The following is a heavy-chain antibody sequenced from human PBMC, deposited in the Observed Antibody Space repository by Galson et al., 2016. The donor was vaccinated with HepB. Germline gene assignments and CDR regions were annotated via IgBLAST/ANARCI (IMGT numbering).Heavy chain of an antibody. CDR1: GFTFNSHW. CDR3: ARAGGVANGYALDI. D-gene: IGHD1-26*01. J-gene: IGHJ3*02. V-gene: IGHV3-7*04. Sequence: SLRLSCAVSGFTFNSHWMPWIRQAPGQGLEWVAKIKEDGSQKYYVDSVQGRFTIPRDTAKNSLYLQMNSLSAEDTAVYYCARAGGVANGYALDIWGEGTMVSVSS. CDR2: IKEDGSQK.